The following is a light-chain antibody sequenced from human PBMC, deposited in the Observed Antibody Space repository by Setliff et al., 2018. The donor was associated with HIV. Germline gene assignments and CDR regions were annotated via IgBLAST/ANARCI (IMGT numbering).Light chain of an antibody. Sequence: QSVLTQPASVAGSPGQSVTISCTGTSGDVGAYNRVSWYQQAPGTAPKVIMYEVTNRPSGVPDRFYGSKSGNTASLTISGLQAEDEADYYCYSYTSSDTYVFGTGTKVTV. CDR1: SGDVGAYNR. CDR2: EVT. V-gene: IGLV2-18*02. J-gene: IGLJ1*01. CDR3: YSYTSSDTYV.